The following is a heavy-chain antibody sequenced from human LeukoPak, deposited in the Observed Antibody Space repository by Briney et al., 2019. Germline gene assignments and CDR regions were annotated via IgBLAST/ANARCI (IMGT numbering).Heavy chain of an antibody. Sequence: GGSLRLSCAASGFTVSSSDMSWVCQAPGKGLEWVSVIYSGGSASTYYADSVKGRFTVSRDNSKNTLNLQMNSLRAEDTAVYYCAHRKATSWAHDYWGQGTLVTVSS. CDR3: AHRKATSWAHDY. V-gene: IGHV3-53*01. CDR1: GFTVSSSD. J-gene: IGHJ4*02. D-gene: IGHD2-2*01. CDR2: IYSGGSAST.